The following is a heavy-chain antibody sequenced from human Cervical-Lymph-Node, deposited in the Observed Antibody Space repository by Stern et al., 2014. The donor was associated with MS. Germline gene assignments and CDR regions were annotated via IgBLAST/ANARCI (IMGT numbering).Heavy chain of an antibody. CDR1: GFSFSRYA. CDR3: ASAYSSSHYYFDY. V-gene: IGHV3-33*01. CDR2: MWYDGSNP. D-gene: IGHD6-13*01. Sequence: VQLVESGGGVVQPGRSLRLSCAASGFSFSRYAMHWVRPAPGKGLEGVALMWYDGSNPYYADSVTGRFTISRDNFKNTLYLQMNSLRAEDTAVYYCASAYSSSHYYFDYWGQGTLVTVSS. J-gene: IGHJ4*02.